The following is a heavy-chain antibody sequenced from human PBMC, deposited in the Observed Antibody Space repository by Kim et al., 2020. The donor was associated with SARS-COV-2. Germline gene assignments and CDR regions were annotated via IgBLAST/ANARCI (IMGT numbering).Heavy chain of an antibody. Sequence: GGSLRLSCAASGFTFDDYAMHWVRQAPGKGLEWVSGISWNSGSIGYADSVKGRFTISRDNAKNSLYLQMNSLRAEDTALYYCAKGGLLVYNDAFDIWGQGTMVTVSS. V-gene: IGHV3-9*01. CDR2: ISWNSGSI. CDR1: GFTFDDYA. D-gene: IGHD1-26*01. CDR3: AKGGLLVYNDAFDI. J-gene: IGHJ3*02.